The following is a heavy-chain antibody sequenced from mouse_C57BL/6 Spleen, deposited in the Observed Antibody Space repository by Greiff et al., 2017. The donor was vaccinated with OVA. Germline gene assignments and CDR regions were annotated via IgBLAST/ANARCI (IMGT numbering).Heavy chain of an antibody. D-gene: IGHD1-1*01. CDR2: ISYDGSN. V-gene: IGHV3-6*01. Sequence: EVQRVESGPGLVKPSQSLSLTCSVTGYSITSGYYWNWIRQFPGNKLEWMGYISYDGSNNYNPSLKNRISITRDTSKNQFFLKLNSVTTEDTATYYCARPQGGSSSWYFDVWGTGTTVTVSS. CDR3: ARPQGGSSSWYFDV. J-gene: IGHJ1*03. CDR1: GYSITSGYY.